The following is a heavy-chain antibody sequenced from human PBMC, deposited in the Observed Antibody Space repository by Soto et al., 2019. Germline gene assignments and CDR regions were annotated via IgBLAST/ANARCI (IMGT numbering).Heavy chain of an antibody. V-gene: IGHV1-69*04. CDR2: IIPILGIA. J-gene: IGHJ5*02. Sequence: SVKVSCKASGGTFSSYTIGWVRQAPGQGLEWMGRIIPILGIANYAQKFQGRVTITADKSTSTAYMELSSLRSEDTAVYYCARDQSSSWYVAGFDPWGQGTLVTVSS. D-gene: IGHD6-13*01. CDR3: ARDQSSSWYVAGFDP. CDR1: GGTFSSYT.